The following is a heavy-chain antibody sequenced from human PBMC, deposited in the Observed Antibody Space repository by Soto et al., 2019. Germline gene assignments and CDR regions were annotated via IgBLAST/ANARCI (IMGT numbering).Heavy chain of an antibody. Sequence: ASVKVSCKASGYTFTGYYMHWVRQAPGQGLEWMGWINPNSGGTNYAQKFQGRVTMTRDTSISTAYMELSRLRSDDTAVYYCARYRSGSGSLYYYYGMDVWGQGTTVTISS. CDR3: ARYRSGSGSLYYYYGMDV. CDR2: INPNSGGT. J-gene: IGHJ6*02. V-gene: IGHV1-2*02. CDR1: GYTFTGYY. D-gene: IGHD3-10*01.